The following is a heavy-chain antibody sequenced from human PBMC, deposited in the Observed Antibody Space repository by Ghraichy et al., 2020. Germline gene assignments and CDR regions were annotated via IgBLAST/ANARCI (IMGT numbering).Heavy chain of an antibody. Sequence: GGSLRLSCAASGFSFSTYWMHWVRQAPGKGLVWVSRINSDGSDTTYADSVKGRFTISRDNAKNTLYLQMNGLRGEDTAVYYCARDFRYSIDHWGQGTLVTVSS. CDR1: GFSFSTYW. D-gene: IGHD1-1*01. J-gene: IGHJ4*02. CDR3: ARDFRYSIDH. CDR2: INSDGSDT. V-gene: IGHV3-74*01.